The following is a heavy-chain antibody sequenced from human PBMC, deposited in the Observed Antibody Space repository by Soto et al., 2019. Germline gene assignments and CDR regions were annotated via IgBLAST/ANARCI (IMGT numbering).Heavy chain of an antibody. CDR1: AFRFDDYA. CDR2: ISWNSGSI. J-gene: IGHJ6*02. CDR3: AKGKSSSGWYGNTMDV. Sequence: EVQLVESGGGLVQPGRSLRLSCAASAFRFDDYAMHWVRQAPGRGLEWVSGISWNSGSIGYVDSVKGRFTISRDNAKNSLYLQMNSLRAEDTALYYCAKGKSSSGWYGNTMDVWGQGTTVTVYS. V-gene: IGHV3-9*01. D-gene: IGHD6-19*01.